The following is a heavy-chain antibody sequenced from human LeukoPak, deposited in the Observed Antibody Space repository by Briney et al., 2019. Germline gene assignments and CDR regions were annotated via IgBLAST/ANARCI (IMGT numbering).Heavy chain of an antibody. CDR3: AKDPRFEEEIAMVTDY. Sequence: GGSLRLSCAASGFTLSSYAMSWVRQAPGKGLEWVSAISGSGGSTYYADSVKGRFTISRDNSKNTLYLQMNSLRAEDTAVYYCAKDPRFEEEIAMVTDYWGQGTLVTVSS. D-gene: IGHD5-18*01. CDR2: ISGSGGST. V-gene: IGHV3-23*01. CDR1: GFTLSSYA. J-gene: IGHJ4*02.